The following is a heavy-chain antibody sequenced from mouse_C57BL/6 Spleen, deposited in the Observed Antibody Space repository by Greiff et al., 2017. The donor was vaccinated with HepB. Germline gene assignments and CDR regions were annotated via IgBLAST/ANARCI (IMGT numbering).Heavy chain of an antibody. CDR1: GYTFTSYW. V-gene: IGHV1-64*01. D-gene: IGHD1-1*01. CDR2: IHPNSGST. J-gene: IGHJ2*01. CDR3: ATYYYGSEPRD. Sequence: VQLQQPGAELVKPGASVKLSCKASGYTFTSYWMHWVKQRPGQGLEWIGMIHPNSGSTNYNEKFKSKATLTVDKSSSTAYMQLSSLTSEDSAVYCCATYYYGSEPRDWGQGTTLTVSS.